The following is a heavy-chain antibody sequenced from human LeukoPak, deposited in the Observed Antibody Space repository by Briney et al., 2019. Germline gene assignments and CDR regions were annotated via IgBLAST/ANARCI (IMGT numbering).Heavy chain of an antibody. Sequence: SETLSLTCAVYGGSFSGYYWNWIRQPPGKGLEWIGEINHSGSTNYNPSLKSRVTISVDTSKTQFSLKLSSVTAADTAVYYCARVLAGTFFDYWGQGTLVTVSS. CDR3: ARVLAGTFFDY. CDR1: GGSFSGYY. J-gene: IGHJ4*02. V-gene: IGHV4-34*01. CDR2: INHSGST. D-gene: IGHD6-19*01.